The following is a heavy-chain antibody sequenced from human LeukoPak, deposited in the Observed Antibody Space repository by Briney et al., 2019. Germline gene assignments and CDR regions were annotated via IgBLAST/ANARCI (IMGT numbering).Heavy chain of an antibody. Sequence: GGSLRLSCTASGLTLSNYWMTWVRQAPGKGLEWVAKIEKDGSATYYVDSMKGRFTVSRDNAANSLYLQMSNLGVEDTAVYSCARAGVTNQLGETYWYFDLWGRGTLVTVSS. V-gene: IGHV3-7*01. CDR2: IEKDGSAT. J-gene: IGHJ2*01. CDR1: GLTLSNYW. CDR3: ARAGVTNQLGETYWYFDL. D-gene: IGHD1-1*01.